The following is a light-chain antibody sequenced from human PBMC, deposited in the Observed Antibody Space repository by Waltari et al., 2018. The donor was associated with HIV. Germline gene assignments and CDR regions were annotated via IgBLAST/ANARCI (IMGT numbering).Light chain of an antibody. CDR1: QDISNS. Sequence: DIQMTQSPSSLSASVGDTVTITCGASQDISNSLAWYQQQPGRAPVLLVYRAYNLQNGVPSRFSARGSGTNFTLTLSSLQPEDLATYYCQQYYHLPRTFGQGTKLQI. CDR2: RAY. V-gene: IGKV1-NL1*01. J-gene: IGKJ2*01. CDR3: QQYYHLPRT.